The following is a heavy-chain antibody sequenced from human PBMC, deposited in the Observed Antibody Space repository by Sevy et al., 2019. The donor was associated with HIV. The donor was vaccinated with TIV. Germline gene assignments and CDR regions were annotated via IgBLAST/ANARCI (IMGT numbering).Heavy chain of an antibody. CDR2: INSDGNTI. CDR1: GFISSNYW. D-gene: IGHD3-3*01. CDR3: ARGGGYYTSFDY. Sequence: GGSLRLSCAASGFISSNYWMYWVRQVPGKGPVWVSHINSDGNTISHADSVKGRFTISRDNAKNTLYLQMNSLRAEDTAVYYCARGGGYYTSFDYWGQGTLVTVSS. V-gene: IGHV3-74*01. J-gene: IGHJ4*02.